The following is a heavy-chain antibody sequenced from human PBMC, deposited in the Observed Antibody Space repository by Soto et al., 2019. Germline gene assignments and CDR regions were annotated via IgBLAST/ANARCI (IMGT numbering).Heavy chain of an antibody. D-gene: IGHD2-2*02. Sequence: ASVKVSCKASGYTFTSYAMHWVRQAPGQRLEWMGWINAGNGNTKYSQKFQGRVTITRDTSASTAYMEPSSLRSEDTAVYYCARALLYCSSTSCYTVDYYYYGMDVWGQGTTVTVSS. CDR3: ARALLYCSSTSCYTVDYYYYGMDV. CDR1: GYTFTSYA. V-gene: IGHV1-3*01. CDR2: INAGNGNT. J-gene: IGHJ6*02.